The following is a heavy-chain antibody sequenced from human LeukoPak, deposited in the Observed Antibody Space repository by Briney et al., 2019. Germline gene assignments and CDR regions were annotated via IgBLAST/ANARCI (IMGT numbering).Heavy chain of an antibody. J-gene: IGHJ4*02. D-gene: IGHD2-21*02. CDR1: GGSISSYY. Sequence: SETLSLTCTVSGGSISSYYWSWIRQPPGKGLEWIGYIYYSGSTNYNPSLKSRVTISVDTSKNQFSLKLSSVTAADTAVYYCARQERVTWGYYFDYWGQGTLVTVSS. V-gene: IGHV4-59*08. CDR3: ARQERVTWGYYFDY. CDR2: IYYSGST.